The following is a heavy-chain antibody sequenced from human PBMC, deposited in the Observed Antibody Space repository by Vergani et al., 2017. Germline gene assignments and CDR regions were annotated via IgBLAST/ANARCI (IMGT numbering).Heavy chain of an antibody. V-gene: IGHV3-66*02. CDR2: LYVVGTS. J-gene: IGHJ6*02. CDR3: AKKGGSLYYYGVDV. CDR1: GFHFSPAW. D-gene: IGHD1-26*01. Sequence: VQLVESGGGVVQPGRSLRLSCAASGFHFSPAWMSWVRQAPGKGLEWVSILYVVGTSDYADSVKGRFTISRDNSKDTLFLQMNGLRPEDTGTYFCAKKGGSLYYYGVDVWGQGTTITVSS.